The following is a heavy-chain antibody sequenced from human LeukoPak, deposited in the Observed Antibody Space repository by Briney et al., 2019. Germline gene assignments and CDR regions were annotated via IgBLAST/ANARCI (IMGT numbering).Heavy chain of an antibody. D-gene: IGHD1-26*01. V-gene: IGHV3-48*01. CDR3: ARDGRSDAFDI. CDR1: GFTFSTYS. J-gene: IGHJ3*02. CDR2: ISSDSGTI. Sequence: KPGGSLRLSCVASGFTFSTYSMNWVRQAPGQGLDWLSYISSDSGTIYYADSVKGRFTISRDNSKNTLFLQMNNLSAEDTAVYYCARDGRSDAFDIWGQGTMVTVSS.